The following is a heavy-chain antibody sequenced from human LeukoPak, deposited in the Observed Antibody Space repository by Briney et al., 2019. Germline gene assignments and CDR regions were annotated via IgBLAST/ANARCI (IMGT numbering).Heavy chain of an antibody. Sequence: SETLSLTCTVSGGSISSGGSYWSWIRQPPGKGLEWIGEINHSGSTNYNPSLKSRVTISVDTSKNQFSLKLSSVTAADTAVYYCARGGYDILTGYYKSGHFDYWGQGTLVTVSS. CDR3: ARGGYDILTGYYKSGHFDY. CDR2: INHSGST. J-gene: IGHJ4*02. V-gene: IGHV4-39*07. CDR1: GGSISSGGSY. D-gene: IGHD3-9*01.